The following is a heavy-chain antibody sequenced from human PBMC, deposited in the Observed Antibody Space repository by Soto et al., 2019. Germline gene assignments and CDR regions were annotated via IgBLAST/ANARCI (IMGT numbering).Heavy chain of an antibody. D-gene: IGHD6-13*01. J-gene: IGHJ5*02. CDR2: IYHSGST. CDR1: GGSISSSNW. CDR3: ARRAAAGTGWFDP. V-gene: IGHV4-4*02. Sequence: QVQLQESGPGLVKPSGTLSLTCAVSGGSISSSNWWSWVRQPPGKGLEWIGEIYHSGSTEYNASLKSQVTISVDKSKKQFSLKLSSVTDADTAVYYCARRAAAGTGWFDPWGQGTLVTVSS.